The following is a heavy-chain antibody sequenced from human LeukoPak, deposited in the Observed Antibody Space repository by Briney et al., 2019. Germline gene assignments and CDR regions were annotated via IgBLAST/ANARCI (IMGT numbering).Heavy chain of an antibody. J-gene: IGHJ5*02. Sequence: SETLSLTCTVSGGSISSSSYYWGWIRQPPGKGLEWIGSIYYSGSTYCNPSLKGRVTISVDTSKNQFSLKLSSVTAADTAVYYCARAGSSGYYPTPWFDPWGQGTLVTVSS. CDR1: GGSISSSSYY. CDR2: IYYSGST. CDR3: ARAGSSGYYPTPWFDP. V-gene: IGHV4-39*07. D-gene: IGHD3-22*01.